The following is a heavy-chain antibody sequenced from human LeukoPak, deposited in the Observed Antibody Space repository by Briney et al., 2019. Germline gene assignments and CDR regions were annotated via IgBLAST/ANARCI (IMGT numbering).Heavy chain of an antibody. J-gene: IGHJ5*02. D-gene: IGHD3-22*01. Sequence: PGGSLRLSCAASGFTFSSYAMSWVRQAPGKGLEWVSAISGSGGSTYYADSVKGRFTISRDNSKNTLYLQMNSLRAEDTAVYYCAKESYYDSSGYYYPWGQGTLSPSPQ. V-gene: IGHV3-23*01. CDR3: AKESYYDSSGYYYP. CDR1: GFTFSSYA. CDR2: ISGSGGST.